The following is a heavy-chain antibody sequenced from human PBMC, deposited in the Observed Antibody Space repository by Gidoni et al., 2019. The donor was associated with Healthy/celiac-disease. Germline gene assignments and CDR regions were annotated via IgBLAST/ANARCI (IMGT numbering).Heavy chain of an antibody. CDR2: INHSGSN. CDR1: GGFFSVYY. J-gene: IGHJ4*02. CDR3: ARDVFMAARQGVRVPFDY. D-gene: IGHD6-6*01. Sequence: QVQLQHRGAGLFKPSETLSPTCAVYGGFFSVYYWSWIRQPPGKGLAWMGEINHSGSNNSNPSHKSRVTMSVDTTKDDFSLKLSSVTAADTAVDYWARDVFMAARQGVRVPFDYWGQGTLVTVSS. V-gene: IGHV4-34*01.